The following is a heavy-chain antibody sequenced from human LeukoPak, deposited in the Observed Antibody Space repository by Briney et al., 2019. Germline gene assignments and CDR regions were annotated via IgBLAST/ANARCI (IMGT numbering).Heavy chain of an antibody. D-gene: IGHD3-3*01. Sequence: GGSLRLSCVASGFPFSSYAMSWVRQAPGKGLEWVSAISGSGGSTYYADSVKGRFTISRDNSKNTLYLQMNSLRAEDTAVYYCAKDADYDFWSGYLDYWGQGTLVTVSS. CDR3: AKDADYDFWSGYLDY. J-gene: IGHJ4*02. CDR1: GFPFSSYA. V-gene: IGHV3-23*01. CDR2: ISGSGGST.